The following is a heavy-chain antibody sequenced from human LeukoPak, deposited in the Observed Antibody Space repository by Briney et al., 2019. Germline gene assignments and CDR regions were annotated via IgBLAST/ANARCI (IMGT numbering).Heavy chain of an antibody. CDR3: ARVPLGGFAQGTDFDY. CDR2: ISYRGIS. D-gene: IGHD1/OR15-1a*01. Sequence: SETLSLTCAVYGGSFSGYCWSWIRQPPGKGLEWIGSISYRGISYYNPSLKSRVTISVDTSKNQFSLKLSSVTAADTAVYYCARVPLGGFAQGTDFDYWGQGTLVTVSS. V-gene: IGHV4-34*01. CDR1: GGSFSGYC. J-gene: IGHJ4*02.